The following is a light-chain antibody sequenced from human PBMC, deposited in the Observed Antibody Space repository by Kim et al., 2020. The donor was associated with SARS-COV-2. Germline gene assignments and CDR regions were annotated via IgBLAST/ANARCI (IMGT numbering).Light chain of an antibody. V-gene: IGLV3-21*04. CDR3: QVWDSSSDHRVV. CDR2: YDS. Sequence: PGKTARITCGGISIGSKRVHWYQQKPGQAPVLVISYDSDRPSGIPERFSGSNSGNTATLTISRVEAGDEADYYCQVWDSSSDHRVVFGGGTQLTVL. CDR1: SIGSKR. J-gene: IGLJ2*01.